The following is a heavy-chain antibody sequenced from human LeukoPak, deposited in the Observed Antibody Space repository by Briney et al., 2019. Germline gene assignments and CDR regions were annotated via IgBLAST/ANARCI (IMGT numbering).Heavy chain of an antibody. V-gene: IGHV4-39*01. J-gene: IGHJ5*02. D-gene: IGHD4-17*01. Sequence: SETLSLTCTVSGGSISNSTYYWGWIRQPPGKGLEWVGTVYYSGGAYYNPSLKSRVTISVDTSKNQFSLKLRSVTAADTAVYYCARWTTVTTSWFDPWGQGTLVTVSS. CDR2: VYYSGGA. CDR3: ARWTTVTTSWFDP. CDR1: GGSISNSTYY.